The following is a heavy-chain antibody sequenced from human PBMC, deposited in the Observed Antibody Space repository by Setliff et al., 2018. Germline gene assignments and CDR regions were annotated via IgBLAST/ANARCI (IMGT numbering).Heavy chain of an antibody. CDR2: VFYNGAA. CDR3: ARGGTYRYFDY. J-gene: IGHJ4*02. V-gene: IGHV4-59*01. Sequence: LSLTCAVSDASIMAWIRQPPGKGLEFIGYVFYNGAAKYDPSLKSRVTMSVDTSKTQFSLKLNSMTTADTAVYYCARGGTYRYFDYWGQGALVTVSS. CDR1: DASIM.